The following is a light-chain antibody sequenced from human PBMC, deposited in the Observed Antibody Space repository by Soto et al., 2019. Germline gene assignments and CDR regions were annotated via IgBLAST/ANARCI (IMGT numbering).Light chain of an antibody. J-gene: IGLJ2*01. V-gene: IGLV9-49*01. CDR2: VGTGGIVG. CDR1: SGYSNYK. Sequence: QLVLTQPPSASASLVASVTLTCTLSSGYSNYKVDWYQQRPGKGPRFVMRVGTGGIVGSKGDGIPDRFSVLGSGLNRYLTIKNIQEEDESDYHCGADHGSGSNFVVFGGGTTVTVL. CDR3: GADHGSGSNFVV.